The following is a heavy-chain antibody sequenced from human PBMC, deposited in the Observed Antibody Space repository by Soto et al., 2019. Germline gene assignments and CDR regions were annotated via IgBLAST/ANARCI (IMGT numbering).Heavy chain of an antibody. CDR3: AKNGQPPYYYYGMDV. J-gene: IGHJ6*02. CDR1: GYTFSRYG. CDR2: ISGYNGDT. V-gene: IGHV1-18*01. D-gene: IGHD2-8*01. Sequence: ASVKVSCKASGYTFSRYGIIWVRQAPGQGLEWMGWISGYNGDTKYAQKVQGRVTMTIDTSTYTAYMELRSLTSDDTAIYYCAKNGQPPYYYYGMDVWGQGTTVTVSS.